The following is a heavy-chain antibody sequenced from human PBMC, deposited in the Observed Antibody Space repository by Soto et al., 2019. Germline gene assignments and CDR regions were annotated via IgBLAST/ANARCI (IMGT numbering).Heavy chain of an antibody. CDR2: ISYDGSNK. CDR1: GFTFSSYG. Sequence: GGSLRLSCVASGFTFSSYGMHWVRQAPGKGLEWVAVISYDGSNKYYADSVKGRFTISRDNSKDTLYLQMNSLRAEDTAVYYCAKDRGYYDSSGYSGYWGQGTLVTVSS. CDR3: AKDRGYYDSSGYSGY. V-gene: IGHV3-30*18. D-gene: IGHD3-22*01. J-gene: IGHJ4*02.